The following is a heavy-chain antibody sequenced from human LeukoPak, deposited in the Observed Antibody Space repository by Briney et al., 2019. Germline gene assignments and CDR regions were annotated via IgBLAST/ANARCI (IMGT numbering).Heavy chain of an antibody. D-gene: IGHD5-24*01. Sequence: PGGSLRLSCAASGFMFDGYAMHWVRQVPGRGLEWVSLISGDAVSSFYADSVRGRFTISRDNNNNSLSLQMHSLTSEDTAFYYCAREQFSHTSNFFDNWGQGILVTVSS. CDR2: ISGDAVSS. CDR1: GFMFDGYA. V-gene: IGHV3-43*02. J-gene: IGHJ4*02. CDR3: AREQFSHTSNFFDN.